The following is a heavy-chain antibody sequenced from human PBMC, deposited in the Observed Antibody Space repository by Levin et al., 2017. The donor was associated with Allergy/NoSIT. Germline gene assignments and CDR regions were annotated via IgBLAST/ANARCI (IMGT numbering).Heavy chain of an antibody. J-gene: IGHJ6*02. V-gene: IGHV4-59*08. Sequence: SETLSLTCTVSGGSITSYFWTWIRQPPGKGLEWIGFIYYSGSTNYNPSLRSRVTISIDTSKNQFSLRLSSLTVADTAVYYCASQYCGGDCYNYFYYYGLDVWGQGTTVTVSS. D-gene: IGHD2-21*02. CDR1: GGSITSYF. CDR2: IYYSGST. CDR3: ASQYCGGDCYNYFYYYGLDV.